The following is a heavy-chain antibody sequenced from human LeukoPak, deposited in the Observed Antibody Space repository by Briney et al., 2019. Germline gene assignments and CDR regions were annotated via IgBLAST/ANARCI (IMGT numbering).Heavy chain of an antibody. CDR2: IINGNT. Sequence: GGSLRLSCAAYGFPFSNHAMSWVRQPPGKGLEWVAAIINGNTYYADSVRGRFAISRDDSKNMVYLQMNSLRDEDTALYYCVREAGYCASVCLKSNWFDPWGQGTQVTVSS. V-gene: IGHV3-23*01. CDR3: VREAGYCASVCLKSNWFDP. J-gene: IGHJ5*02. CDR1: GFPFSNHA. D-gene: IGHD2-15*01.